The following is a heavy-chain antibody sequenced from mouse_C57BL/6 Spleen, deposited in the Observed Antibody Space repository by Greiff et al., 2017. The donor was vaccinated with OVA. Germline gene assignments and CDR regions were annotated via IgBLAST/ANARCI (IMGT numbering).Heavy chain of an antibody. CDR3: ASPSYSNYAMDY. Sequence: QVQLKQPGTELVKPGASVKLSCKASGYTFTSYWMHWVKQRPGQGLEWIGNINPSNGGTNYNEKFKSKATLTVDKSSSTAYMQLSSLTSEDSAVYYCASPSYSNYAMDYWGQGTSVTVSS. V-gene: IGHV1-53*01. D-gene: IGHD2-5*01. CDR1: GYTFTSYW. CDR2: INPSNGGT. J-gene: IGHJ4*01.